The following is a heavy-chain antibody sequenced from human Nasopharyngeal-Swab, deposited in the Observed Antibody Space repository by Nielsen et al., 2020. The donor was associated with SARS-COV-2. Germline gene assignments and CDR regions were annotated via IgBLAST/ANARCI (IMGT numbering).Heavy chain of an antibody. CDR2: ISTGSSTI. J-gene: IGHJ4*02. D-gene: IGHD6-19*01. V-gene: IGHV3-48*02. CDR3: ARDAVAGPDY. CDR1: GFTFSSYA. Sequence: GESLKISCAASGFTFSSYAMIWVRQAPGKGLEWVSYISTGSSTIYYADSVKGRFTVSRDNAKNSLYLQMNSLRDEDTAVYYCARDAVAGPDYWGQGTLVTVSS.